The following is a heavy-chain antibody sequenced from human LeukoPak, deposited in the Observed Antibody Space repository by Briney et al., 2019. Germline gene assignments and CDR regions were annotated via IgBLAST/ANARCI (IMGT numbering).Heavy chain of an antibody. CDR1: GFTFSDYY. D-gene: IGHD6-6*01. Sequence: PWGSLSLTCAASGFTFSDYYMSWIGQAPGKGLEWVSYISSSSSYTNYADSVKGRFTISRDNVKNSLYLQMNSLRAEDTAVYYCARHSSSADRYYHYGIDVGSEGTSVTVSS. CDR2: ISSSSSYT. CDR3: ARHSSSADRYYHYGIDV. J-gene: IGHJ6*04. V-gene: IGHV3-11*06.